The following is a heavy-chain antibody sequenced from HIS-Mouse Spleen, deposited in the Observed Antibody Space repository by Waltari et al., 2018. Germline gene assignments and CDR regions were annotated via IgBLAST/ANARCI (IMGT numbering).Heavy chain of an antibody. CDR2: IYYSGST. D-gene: IGHD6-13*01. J-gene: IGHJ2*01. V-gene: IGHV4-39*07. Sequence: QLQLQESGPGLVKPSETLSLTCTVSGGSISRSSYYWGWIRQPPGKGLGWIGSIYYSGSTSYNPSLKSRVTISVDTSKNQFSRKLSSVTAADTAVYYCAREIPYSSSWYDWYFDLWGRGTLVTVSS. CDR3: AREIPYSSSWYDWYFDL. CDR1: GGSISRSSYY.